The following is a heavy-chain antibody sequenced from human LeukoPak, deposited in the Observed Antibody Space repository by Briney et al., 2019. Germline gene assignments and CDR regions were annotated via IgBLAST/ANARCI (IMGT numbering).Heavy chain of an antibody. J-gene: IGHJ6*02. V-gene: IGHV1-46*01. CDR2: ISPSGGSA. Sequence: ASVKVSCKASGYTFTSYYMHWVRQAPGQGREWMGIISPSGGSASYAQEFQGRVTMTRDTSTSTVYMELSSLRSEDTAVYYCARDRRYSSGWYIGYYYYYGMDVWGQGTTVTVSS. CDR1: GYTFTSYY. CDR3: ARDRRYSSGWYIGYYYYYGMDV. D-gene: IGHD6-19*01.